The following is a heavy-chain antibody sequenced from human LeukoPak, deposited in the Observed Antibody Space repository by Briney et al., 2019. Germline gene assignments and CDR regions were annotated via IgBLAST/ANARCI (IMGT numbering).Heavy chain of an antibody. J-gene: IGHJ4*02. CDR1: GFTFGDYA. Sequence: PGGSLRLSCAASGFTFGDYAMHWVRQAPGKGLEWVSGISWNSGTIGYADSVKGRFTISRENAKNSLYLQMNSLRAEDMALYYCAKGTQDYYDSSGALMDYWGQGTLVTVSS. CDR3: AKGTQDYYDSSGALMDY. V-gene: IGHV3-9*03. CDR2: ISWNSGTI. D-gene: IGHD3-22*01.